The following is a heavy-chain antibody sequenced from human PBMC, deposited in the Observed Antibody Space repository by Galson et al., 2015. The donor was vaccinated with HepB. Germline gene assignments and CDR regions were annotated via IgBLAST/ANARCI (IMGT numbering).Heavy chain of an antibody. CDR2: ISGYDGST. Sequence: SVKVSCKASGYSFTSYGISWLRQAPGQGLEWMGWISGYDGSTKYPQTLQGRVIMTTDRSTNTGYMAVRSLRSDDTAIYYCARDSRLELRLNNYYYYGMDVLGQGTTVTVSS. J-gene: IGHJ6*02. CDR3: ARDSRLELRLNNYYYYGMDV. V-gene: IGHV1-18*01. D-gene: IGHD1-7*01. CDR1: GYSFTSYG.